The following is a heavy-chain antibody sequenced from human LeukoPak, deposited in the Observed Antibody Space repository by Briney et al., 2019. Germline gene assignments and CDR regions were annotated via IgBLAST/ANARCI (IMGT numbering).Heavy chain of an antibody. CDR3: ARDLYFDY. V-gene: IGHV1-2*02. J-gene: IGHJ4*02. Sequence: ASVKVSCKASGYTFTDYYIHWVRPTRGHRFERMGWINTKSGGTEYAQKFQGRVTMTRDTSISTAYMEMSRLRSDDTAVYYCARDLYFDYWGQGTLVTVSS. CDR2: INTKSGGT. CDR1: GYTFTDYY.